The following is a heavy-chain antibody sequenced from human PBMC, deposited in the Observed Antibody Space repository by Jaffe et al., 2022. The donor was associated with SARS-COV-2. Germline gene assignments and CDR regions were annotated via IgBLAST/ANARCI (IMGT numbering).Heavy chain of an antibody. CDR2: ISGDATAT. V-gene: IGHV3-23*04. CDR1: GFTFGDYA. Sequence: EVHLVESGGGSVQPGGFLRLSCAASGFTFGDYAMSWVRQAPGKGLEWVSAISGDATATYYADSVKGRFTISRDRSTNTLYLQMYNLRAEDTAVYYCARPPGGESLNGRGVFAYWGQGAQVTVSS. CDR3: ARPPGGESLNGRGVFAY. J-gene: IGHJ4*02. D-gene: IGHD2-8*02.